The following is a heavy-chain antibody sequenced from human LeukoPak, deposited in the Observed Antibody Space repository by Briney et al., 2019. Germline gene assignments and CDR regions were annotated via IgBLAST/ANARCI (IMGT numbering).Heavy chain of an antibody. J-gene: IGHJ4*02. CDR2: IYYSGST. Sequence: SETLSLTCTVSGGSISSYYWSWNRQPPGKGLEWIGYIYYSGSTNYNPSLKSRVTISVDTSKNQFSLKLSSVTAADTAVYYCARQTLAYCGGDCYSFDYWGQGTLVTVSS. CDR1: GGSISSYY. CDR3: ARQTLAYCGGDCYSFDY. D-gene: IGHD2-21*02. V-gene: IGHV4-59*08.